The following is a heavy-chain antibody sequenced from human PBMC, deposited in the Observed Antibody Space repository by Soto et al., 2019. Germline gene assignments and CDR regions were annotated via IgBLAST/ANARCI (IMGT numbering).Heavy chain of an antibody. CDR1: GGSFSGYY. D-gene: IGHD5-12*01. V-gene: IGHV4-34*01. CDR3: ARDRFEWLRLGVAFDI. J-gene: IGHJ3*02. Sequence: SETLSLTCAVYGGSFSGYYWSWIRQPPGKGLEWIGEINHSGSTNYNPSLKSRVTISVDTSKNQFSLKLSSVTAADTAVYYCARDRFEWLRLGVAFDIWGKGTMVTVSS. CDR2: INHSGST.